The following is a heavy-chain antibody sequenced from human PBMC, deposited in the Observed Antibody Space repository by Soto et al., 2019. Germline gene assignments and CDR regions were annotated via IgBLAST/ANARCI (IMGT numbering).Heavy chain of an antibody. Sequence: GASVKVSCKASGYTFTSYGINWVRQAPGQGLEWMGWVNPDNGNTGSAQNFQGRLTMTRDTSISTAYMELSSLKSEDTGIYYCARGNDEVMAASVYWGQGTLVTVSS. V-gene: IGHV1-8*01. CDR1: GYTFTSYG. CDR3: ARGNDEVMAASVY. J-gene: IGHJ4*02. CDR2: VNPDNGNT.